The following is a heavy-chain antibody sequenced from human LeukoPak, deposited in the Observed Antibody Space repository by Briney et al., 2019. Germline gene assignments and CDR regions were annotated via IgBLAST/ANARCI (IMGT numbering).Heavy chain of an antibody. J-gene: IGHJ4*02. Sequence: PGGSLRLSCAASGFTFSTYAMSWVRQAPGKGLEWVSTISGSGGNTYYADSVKGPFTISRDNSKNTLYLQLNSLRAEDTAIHYCAKEPIGSNYFDYWGQGTLVTVSS. V-gene: IGHV3-23*01. CDR1: GFTFSTYA. D-gene: IGHD1-26*01. CDR2: ISGSGGNT. CDR3: AKEPIGSNYFDY.